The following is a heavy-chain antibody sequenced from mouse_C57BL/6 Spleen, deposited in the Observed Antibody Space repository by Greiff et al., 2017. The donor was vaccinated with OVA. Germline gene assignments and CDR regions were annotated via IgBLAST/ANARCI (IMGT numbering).Heavy chain of an antibody. CDR3: ARGLNTTAYFDY. J-gene: IGHJ2*01. CDR2: IDPSDSET. V-gene: IGHV1-52*01. Sequence: QVQLQQPGAELERPGSSVKLSCKASGYTFTSYWMHWVKQRPIQGLEWIGNIDPSDSETHYNQKFKDKATLTVDKSSSTAYMQLSSLTSEDSAVYYCARGLNTTAYFDYWGQGTTLTVSS. CDR1: GYTFTSYW. D-gene: IGHD1-1*01.